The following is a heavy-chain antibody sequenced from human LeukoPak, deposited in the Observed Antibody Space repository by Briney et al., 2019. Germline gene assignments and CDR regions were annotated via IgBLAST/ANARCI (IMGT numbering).Heavy chain of an antibody. J-gene: IGHJ4*02. V-gene: IGHV3-21*01. Sequence: GGSLRLSCAASGFTFSSYNMNWVRQAPGERPEWVSSISSGSTYIYYADSVKGRFTISRDDAKNSLFLQMNSLRAGDTAVYYCARVWSDCYVTNCYISEYWGQGTLVTVSS. CDR2: ISSGSTYI. CDR1: GFTFSSYN. CDR3: ARVWSDCYVTNCYISEY. D-gene: IGHD3-3*01.